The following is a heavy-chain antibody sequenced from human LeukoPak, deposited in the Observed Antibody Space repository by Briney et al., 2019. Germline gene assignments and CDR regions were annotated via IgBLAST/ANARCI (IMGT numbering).Heavy chain of an antibody. V-gene: IGHV4-59*01. Sequence: KTSETLSLTCTVSGGSISSYYWSWIRQPPGKGLEWIGYISYRGTPNYNPSLRSRVTISEDTSKNQFSLKLSSVTAAVTAVYYCAKGSDYGDYPDYWGQGTLVTVSS. D-gene: IGHD4-17*01. CDR3: AKGSDYGDYPDY. CDR1: GGSISSYY. J-gene: IGHJ4*02. CDR2: ISYRGTP.